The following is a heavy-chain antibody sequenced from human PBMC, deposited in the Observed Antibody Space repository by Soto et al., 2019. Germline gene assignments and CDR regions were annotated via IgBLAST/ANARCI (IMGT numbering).Heavy chain of an antibody. CDR1: GGSFSGYF. Sequence: SETLSLTCAVYGGSFSGYFWSWIRQPPGKGLEWIGEIFHGGSTNYSPSLKSRVTISVDTSKNQFSLELSSVTAADTAVYYCARPHYDSNTFYYFFDCWGQGTLVTVSS. J-gene: IGHJ4*02. CDR3: ARPHYDSNTFYYFFDC. V-gene: IGHV4-34*12. D-gene: IGHD3-22*01. CDR2: IFHGGST.